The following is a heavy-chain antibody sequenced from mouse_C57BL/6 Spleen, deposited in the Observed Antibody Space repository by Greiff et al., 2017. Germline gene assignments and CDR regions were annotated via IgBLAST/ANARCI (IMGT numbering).Heavy chain of an antibody. D-gene: IGHD2-5*01. J-gene: IGHJ1*03. CDR3: ARHYSNYGYWYFGV. V-gene: IGHV5-9*01. CDR2: ISGGGGNT. Sequence: EVMLVESGGGLVKPGGSLKLSCAASGFTFSSYTMSWVRQTPEKRLEWVATISGGGGNTYYPDSVKGRFTISRDNAKNTLYLQMSSLRSEDTALYYCARHYSNYGYWYFGVWGTGTTVTVSS. CDR1: GFTFSSYT.